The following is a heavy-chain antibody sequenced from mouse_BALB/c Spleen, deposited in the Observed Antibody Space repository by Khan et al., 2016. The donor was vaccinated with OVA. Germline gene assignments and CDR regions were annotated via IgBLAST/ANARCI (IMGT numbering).Heavy chain of an antibody. CDR2: ISYSGST. CDR3: ARTARRKY. CDR1: GYSITSGYG. V-gene: IGHV3-2*02. J-gene: IGHJ2*01. D-gene: IGHD1-2*01. Sequence: EVQLQESGPGLVKPSQSLSLTCTFTGYSITSGYGWNWIRQFPGNKVEWMGYISYSGSTNYNPSLKSRISINRDTSKHQFFLQLNSVTTEDTATYYCARTARRKYWGQGTTLTVSS.